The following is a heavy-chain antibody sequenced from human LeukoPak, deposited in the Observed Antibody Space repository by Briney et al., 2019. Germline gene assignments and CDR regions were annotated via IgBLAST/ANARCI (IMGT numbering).Heavy chain of an antibody. V-gene: IGHV3-53*01. CDR2: IYSGGST. J-gene: IGHJ4*02. CDR1: GFTVSSNY. D-gene: IGHD4-17*01. Sequence: GGSLRLPCAASGFTVSSNYMNWVRQAPGKGLEWVSVIYSGGSTNYADSVKGRFTISRDNAKNSLYLQMNSLRAEDTAVYYCARLTTTVTTPFDYWGQGTLVTVSS. CDR3: ARLTTTVTTPFDY.